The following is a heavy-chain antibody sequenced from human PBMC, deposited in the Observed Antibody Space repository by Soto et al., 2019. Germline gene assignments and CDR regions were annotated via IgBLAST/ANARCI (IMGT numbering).Heavy chain of an antibody. J-gene: IGHJ4*02. Sequence: EVQLVESGGGLVQPGGSLRLSCAASGFTFSSYEMNWVRQAPGKGLEWVSSISSSGTTIYYADSVKGRFTISRDNAKNSLYLQMNSLRAEDTAVYYCARGRGLFADFWGQGTLVTVSS. V-gene: IGHV3-48*03. CDR1: GFTFSSYE. CDR2: ISSSGTTI. CDR3: ARGRGLFADF. D-gene: IGHD5-12*01.